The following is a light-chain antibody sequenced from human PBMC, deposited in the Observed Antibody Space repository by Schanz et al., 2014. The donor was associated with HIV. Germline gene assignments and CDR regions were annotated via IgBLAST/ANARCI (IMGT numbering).Light chain of an antibody. CDR3: QQYDSISWT. V-gene: IGKV1-5*03. CDR2: QAS. CDR1: QSVGHW. J-gene: IGKJ1*01. Sequence: DIQMTQSPSTLSASVGDRVTITCRASQSVGHWLAWYQQRPGKAPNVLIFQASILKSGVPSRFSGSGFGTEFTLTIASLQPDDIATYYCQQYDSISWTFGQGTKVEIK.